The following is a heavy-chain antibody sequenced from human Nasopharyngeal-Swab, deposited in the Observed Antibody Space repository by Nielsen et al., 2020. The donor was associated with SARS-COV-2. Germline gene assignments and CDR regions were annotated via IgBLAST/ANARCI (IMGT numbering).Heavy chain of an antibody. J-gene: IGHJ6*02. D-gene: IGHD3-3*01. Sequence: GGSLRLSCAASGFTLSNYNMNWVRQAPGKGLEWVSSISSSSTYIYYADSVKGRFTISRDNTKNSLSLQMNSLRAGDTAVYYCARDGLDYDFWSAYFMDVWGQGTTVTVSS. CDR1: GFTLSNYN. V-gene: IGHV3-21*01. CDR3: ARDGLDYDFWSAYFMDV. CDR2: ISSSSTYI.